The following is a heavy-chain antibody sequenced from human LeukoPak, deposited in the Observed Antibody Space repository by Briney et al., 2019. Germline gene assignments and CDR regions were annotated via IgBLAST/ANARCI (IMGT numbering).Heavy chain of an antibody. D-gene: IGHD2/OR15-2a*01. J-gene: IGHJ6*03. CDR2: IKQDGSEK. CDR1: GFTFSNYW. Sequence: GGSLRLSCAASGFTFSNYWMSWVRQAPGKGLEWVANIKQDGSEKYYVDSVKGRFTISRDNAKNSLYLQMNSLRAEDTALYYCARDFNNTLYYYYYMDVWGKGTTVTVSS. CDR3: ARDFNNTLYYYYYMDV. V-gene: IGHV3-7*03.